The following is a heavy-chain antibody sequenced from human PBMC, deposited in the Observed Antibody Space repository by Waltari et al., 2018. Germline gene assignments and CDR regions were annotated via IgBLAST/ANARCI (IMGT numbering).Heavy chain of an antibody. Sequence: EVQLVQSGAEVKKPGESLKISCKGSGYSFTSYWIGWVRQMPGKGLEWMGIIYPGDSDTRYSPSFQGQVTISVDKSISTAYLQWSSLKASDTAMYYCARPMVRGDSSSSLFWFDPWGQGTLVTVSS. CDR2: IYPGDSDT. J-gene: IGHJ5*02. V-gene: IGHV5-51*01. CDR3: ARPMVRGDSSSSLFWFDP. D-gene: IGHD6-6*01. CDR1: GYSFTSYW.